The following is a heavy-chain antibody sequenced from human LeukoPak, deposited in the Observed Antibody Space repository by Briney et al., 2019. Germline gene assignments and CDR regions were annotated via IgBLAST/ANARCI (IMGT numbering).Heavy chain of an antibody. V-gene: IGHV3-7*01. J-gene: IGHJ4*02. D-gene: IGHD6-13*01. CDR1: GFSVSGYW. CDR2: IKQDGSEK. CDR3: AREWQGGIAAAGTRIEGDY. Sequence: GGSLRLSCAVSGFSVSGYWMAWVRQAPGKGLEWVANIKQDGSEKNYVDSVKGRFTISRDNAENSLFLQMNSLRVEDTAVYYCAREWQGGIAAAGTRIEGDYWGQGTLVAVSP.